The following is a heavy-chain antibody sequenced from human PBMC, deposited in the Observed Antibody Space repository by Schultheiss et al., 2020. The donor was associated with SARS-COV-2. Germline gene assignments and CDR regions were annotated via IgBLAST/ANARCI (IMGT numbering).Heavy chain of an antibody. J-gene: IGHJ6*03. D-gene: IGHD3-16*01. V-gene: IGHV3-21*05. CDR1: GFTFSSYA. Sequence: GGSLRLSCAASGFTFSSYAMHWVRQAPGKGLEWVSYISSSSSYTNYADSVKGRFTISRDNSKNTLYLQMNSLRAEDTAVYYCAKGRGYDYYYMDVWGIGTTVTVSS. CDR2: ISSSSSYT. CDR3: AKGRGYDYYYMDV.